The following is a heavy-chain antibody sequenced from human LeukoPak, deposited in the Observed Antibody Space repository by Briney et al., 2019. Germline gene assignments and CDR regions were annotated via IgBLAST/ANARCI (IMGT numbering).Heavy chain of an antibody. CDR1: GYSFTSYW. D-gene: IGHD3-22*01. V-gene: IGHV5-51*01. CDR2: IYPGDSDT. J-gene: IGHJ3*02. Sequence: ESLKISCKGSGYSFTSYWIGWVRQVPGKGLEWMGIIYPGDSDTRYSPSFQGQVTISADKSISTAYLQWSSLKASDTAMYYCARLMYYYDSSGYSSAFDIWGQGTMVTVSS. CDR3: ARLMYYYDSSGYSSAFDI.